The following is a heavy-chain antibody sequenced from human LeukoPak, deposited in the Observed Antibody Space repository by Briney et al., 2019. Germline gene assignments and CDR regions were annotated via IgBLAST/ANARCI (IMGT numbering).Heavy chain of an antibody. CDR3: ARPTTYYYDSSAYHVDGFDI. Sequence: SVKVSCKASGGSFSNYIVTWLRLAPGQGLEWMGGIIPIFGTTNYAQKFQGRVTITADESTNTAYMELSSLRSEDTDVYYCARPTTYYYDSSAYHVDGFDIWGQGTMVTVSS. J-gene: IGHJ3*02. CDR1: GGSFSNYI. D-gene: IGHD3-22*01. CDR2: IIPIFGTT. V-gene: IGHV1-69*13.